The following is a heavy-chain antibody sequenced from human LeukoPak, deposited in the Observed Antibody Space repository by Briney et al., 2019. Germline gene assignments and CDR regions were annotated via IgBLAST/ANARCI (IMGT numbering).Heavy chain of an antibody. V-gene: IGHV4-39*01. CDR1: GFSMSSSNSY. Sequence: SETLSLTCTVSGFSMSSSNSYWGWIRQPPGKGLEWIGSIYYTGNTYYNASLKSRVTISIDTSKNQISLRLTSVTVTDTAMYYCARQTGSGLFTLPGGQGTLVTVSS. CDR2: IYYTGNT. CDR3: ARQTGSGLFTLP. J-gene: IGHJ4*02. D-gene: IGHD3/OR15-3a*01.